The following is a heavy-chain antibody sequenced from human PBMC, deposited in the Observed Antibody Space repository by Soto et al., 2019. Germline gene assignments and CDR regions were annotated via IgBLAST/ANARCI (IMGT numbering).Heavy chain of an antibody. D-gene: IGHD3-10*01. J-gene: IGHJ4*02. CDR1: GYTFTSYG. V-gene: IGHV1-18*01. CDR3: AGAVWFGELYLNTGDY. Sequence: QVPLVQSGAEVKKPGASVKVSCKASGYTFTSYGISWVRQAPGQGLEWMGWISAYNGNTNYAQKLQGRVTMTTDTSASRDYMELRGLRSDDTAVYYCAGAVWFGELYLNTGDYRGQGTLVTVSS. CDR2: ISAYNGNT.